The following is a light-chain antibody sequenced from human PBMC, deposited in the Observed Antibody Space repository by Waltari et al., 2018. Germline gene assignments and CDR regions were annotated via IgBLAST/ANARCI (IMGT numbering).Light chain of an antibody. J-gene: IGLJ3*02. CDR3: AAWDDSLKVGV. CDR2: GND. Sequence: QQPRGTAPTPLICGNDQRPSGVPDRFSGSKSGTSASLAIGGLQSEDEADYYCAAWDDSLKVGVFGGGTKLTVL. V-gene: IGLV1-44*01.